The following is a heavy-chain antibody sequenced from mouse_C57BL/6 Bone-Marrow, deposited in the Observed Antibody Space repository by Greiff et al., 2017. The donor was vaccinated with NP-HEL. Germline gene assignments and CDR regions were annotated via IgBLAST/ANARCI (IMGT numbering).Heavy chain of an antibody. D-gene: IGHD3-2*02. Sequence: QVQLKESGAELARPGASVKLSCKASGYTFTSYGISWVKQRTGQGLEWIGEIYPRSGNTYYNEKFKGKATLTADKSSSTAYMELRSLTSEDSAVYFCARGGAAQATFGGQGTSVTVSS. V-gene: IGHV1-81*01. J-gene: IGHJ4*01. CDR3: ARGGAAQATF. CDR1: GYTFTSYG. CDR2: IYPRSGNT.